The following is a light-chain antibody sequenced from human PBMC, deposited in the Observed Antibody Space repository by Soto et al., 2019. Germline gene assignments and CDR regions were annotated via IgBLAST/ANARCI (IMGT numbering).Light chain of an antibody. CDR1: QSVSSSF. J-gene: IGKJ1*01. V-gene: IGKV3-20*01. Sequence: ESVLTQSPGTLSLSPGERATLSCRASQSVSSSFLAWYQLKPGQAPRLLIYGASSRATGIPDRFSGSGSGTDFTLTISRLEPEDCAVYYCQQYDSSPWTFGQGTKVEIK. CDR3: QQYDSSPWT. CDR2: GAS.